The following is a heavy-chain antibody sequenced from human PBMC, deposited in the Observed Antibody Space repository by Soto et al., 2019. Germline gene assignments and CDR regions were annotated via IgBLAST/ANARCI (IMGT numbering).Heavy chain of an antibody. CDR1: GGSINVNTYY. V-gene: IGHV4-39*01. CDR3: ARRGTTGYCSGDTCYSGALDI. J-gene: IGHJ3*02. Sequence: KTSETLSLTCFVSGGSINVNTYYWGWIRQAPGKGLERIGTVYYRGSTNYYPSLKSRVTISIDTCKNQFSLKLSSVTAADTAVYYCARRGTTGYCSGDTCYSGALDIWGQGTMVTVS. CDR2: VYYRGST. D-gene: IGHD2-15*01.